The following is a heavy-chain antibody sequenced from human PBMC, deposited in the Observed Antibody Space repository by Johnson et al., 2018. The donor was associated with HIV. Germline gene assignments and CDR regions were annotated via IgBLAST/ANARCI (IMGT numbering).Heavy chain of an antibody. CDR3: YCTYHFGAGRESKCTFDA. CDR2: ISFDVHLK. Sequence: QVQLVESGGGVVQPGKSLTLSCVVSVLSFSNFGIHWVRQAPGKGPEWVAVISFDVHLKKYADSVKGRFTISRDNSKNTLYLQMTCLRQDDTAVYSCYCTYHFGAGRESKCTFDAWGQGTMVTVSS. V-gene: IGHV3-30*03. J-gene: IGHJ3*01. D-gene: IGHD3-10*01. CDR1: VLSFSNFG.